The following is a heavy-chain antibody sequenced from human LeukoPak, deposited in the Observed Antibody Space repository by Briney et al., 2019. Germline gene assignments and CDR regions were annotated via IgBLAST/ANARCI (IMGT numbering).Heavy chain of an antibody. V-gene: IGHV3-23*01. CDR1: GFTFSSYG. Sequence: RGSLILSCSAPGFTFSSYGMSSVRQAPGKGLEWVSAIICSGGSTYYADSAKGRFTIYRDNSKNTLYLQMSSLRAEDTAVYYCAKSSVNGYTGYVHPGVDYWGQGTLVTVSS. CDR2: IICSGGST. CDR3: AKSSVNGYTGYVHPGVDY. D-gene: IGHD5-12*01. J-gene: IGHJ4*02.